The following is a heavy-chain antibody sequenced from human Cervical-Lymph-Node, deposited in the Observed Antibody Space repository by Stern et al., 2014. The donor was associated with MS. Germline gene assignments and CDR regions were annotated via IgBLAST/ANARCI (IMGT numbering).Heavy chain of an antibody. CDR1: GDTFSNLD. J-gene: IGHJ4*02. Sequence: VQLVESGAEVKKPGSSVKVSCKASGDTFSNLDISWVRQAPGHGPEGLGGITSLFGIANYAQMSQGRVTITADESTSTIYMELSSLTSDDTAVYYCARHQGGIAAYWGQGTPVTVSS. CDR3: ARHQGGIAAY. V-gene: IGHV1-69*01. D-gene: IGHD6-13*01. CDR2: ITSLFGIA.